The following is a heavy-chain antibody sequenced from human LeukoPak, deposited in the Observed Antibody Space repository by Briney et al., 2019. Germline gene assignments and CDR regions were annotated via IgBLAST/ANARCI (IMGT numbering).Heavy chain of an antibody. CDR2: INPNSGGT. V-gene: IGHV1-2*02. Sequence: GASVKVSCKASGYTFTGYFIHWVRQAPGQGLEWMGWINPNSGGTNYAQKFQGRVTMTRDTSISTAYMELSSLRSDDTAVYYCARATHSSGSYSNDFWGQGTLVTVSS. CDR1: GYTFTGYF. J-gene: IGHJ4*02. D-gene: IGHD1-26*01. CDR3: ARATHSSGSYSNDF.